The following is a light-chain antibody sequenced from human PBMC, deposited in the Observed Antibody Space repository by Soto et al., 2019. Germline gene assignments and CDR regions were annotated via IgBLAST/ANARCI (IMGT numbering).Light chain of an antibody. CDR2: GAS. J-gene: IGKJ4*02. CDR3: QQYNNWPPNT. V-gene: IGKV3-15*01. Sequence: EIVMTQSPSTLSVSPGERATLSCRASQSVSSNLAWYQQKPGQAPKLLIYGASTMATGIPASFSGSGSGTEFTLTISSLQSEDFAVYYCQQYNNWPPNTFGGGTKVEIK. CDR1: QSVSSN.